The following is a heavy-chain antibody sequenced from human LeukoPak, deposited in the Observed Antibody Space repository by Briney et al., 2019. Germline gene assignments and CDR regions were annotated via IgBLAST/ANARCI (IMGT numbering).Heavy chain of an antibody. D-gene: IGHD3-9*01. CDR3: ARDGILTGYGNYYYYYMDV. CDR2: IYYSGST. J-gene: IGHJ6*03. Sequence: PSETLSLTCTVSGGFISSSSYYWGWIRQPPGKGLEWIGSIYYSGSTYYNPSLKSRVTMSVDTSKNQFSLKLSSVTAADTAVYYCARDGILTGYGNYYYYYMDVWGKGTTVTISS. V-gene: IGHV4-39*07. CDR1: GGFISSSSYY.